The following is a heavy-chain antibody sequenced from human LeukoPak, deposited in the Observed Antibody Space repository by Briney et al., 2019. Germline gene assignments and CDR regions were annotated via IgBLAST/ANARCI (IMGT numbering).Heavy chain of an antibody. CDR1: GYTFTSYA. V-gene: IGHV1-3*01. CDR3: ARADRVTYVDY. J-gene: IGHJ4*02. D-gene: IGHD2-21*02. CDR2: INAGNGNT. Sequence: ASVKVSCKASGYTFTSYALHWVRQAPGQRLEWMGWINAGNGNTKYSQKFQGRVTITRDTSASTAYMELSSLRSEDTAVYYCARADRVTYVDYWSQGTLVTVSS.